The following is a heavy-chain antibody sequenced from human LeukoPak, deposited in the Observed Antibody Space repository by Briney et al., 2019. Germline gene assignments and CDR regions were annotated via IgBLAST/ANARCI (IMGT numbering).Heavy chain of an antibody. Sequence: AGGSLRLSCVGSGFTFSDAWMSWVRQAPGKGLEWVGRIKSKSDGGTIDHAAPVKGRFTIPRDDSRNTLYLQMNSLKTEDTAVYYCTTRRQDGWWGQGTLVTVS. V-gene: IGHV3-15*01. CDR2: IKSKSDGGTI. CDR1: GFTFSDAW. J-gene: IGHJ4*02. D-gene: IGHD2-15*01. CDR3: TTRRQDGW.